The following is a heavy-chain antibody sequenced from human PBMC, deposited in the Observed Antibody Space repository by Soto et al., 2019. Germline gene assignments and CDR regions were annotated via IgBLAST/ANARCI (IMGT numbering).Heavy chain of an antibody. J-gene: IGHJ6*02. CDR2: ISGNGGDI. D-gene: IGHD2-2*01. V-gene: IGHV3-23*01. CDR3: AKRGDIVEVSRTFVGYGMDV. Sequence: EVQLLESGGALVQPGGSLRLSCAAYGFTFRNNAMSWVRQAPGKGLEWVSRISGNGGDINYADSVKGRFTISRDNSKNTLYLQMNSLRAEDTAVYYCAKRGDIVEVSRTFVGYGMDVWGQGTTVTVSS. CDR1: GFTFRNNA.